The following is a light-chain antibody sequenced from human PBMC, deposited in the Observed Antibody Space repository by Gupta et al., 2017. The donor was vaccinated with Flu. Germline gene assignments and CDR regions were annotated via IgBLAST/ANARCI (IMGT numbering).Light chain of an antibody. Sequence: SVTISCTGTSSDVGGYNYVSWYQQHPGKAPKRMIYEVSKRPSGVPDRFSGSKSGNTASLTVSGLQAEDEADYYCSSYAGSNIVVFGGGTKLTVL. V-gene: IGLV2-8*01. J-gene: IGLJ2*01. CDR1: SSDVGGYNY. CDR3: SSYAGSNIVV. CDR2: EVS.